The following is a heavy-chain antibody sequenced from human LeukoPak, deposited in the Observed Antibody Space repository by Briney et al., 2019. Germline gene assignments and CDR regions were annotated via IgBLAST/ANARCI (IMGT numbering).Heavy chain of an antibody. D-gene: IGHD3-16*01. J-gene: IGHJ6*02. CDR2: MNRDGSEK. V-gene: IGHV3-7*01. CDR3: ARDGGIIRFGGQDV. Sequence: GGSLRLSCAASGFTFSSYWMSWVRQAPGKGLEWVANMNRDGSEKNYVDSIKGRFTNSRDNAANSLYLQMNSLRVEDTAVYYCARDGGIIRFGGQDVWGQGTTVIVS. CDR1: GFTFSSYW.